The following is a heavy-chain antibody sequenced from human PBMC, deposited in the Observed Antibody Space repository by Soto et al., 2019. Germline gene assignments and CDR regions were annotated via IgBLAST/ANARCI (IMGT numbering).Heavy chain of an antibody. Sequence: QVQLVESGGGVVQPGRSLRLSCAASGFTFSSYGMHWVRQAPGKGLGWVAVISYDGSNKYYADSVKGRFTISRDNSKNTLYLQMNSLRAEDTAGYYCAKDHTPYSSGWYFYWGQGTLVTVSS. CDR3: AKDHTPYSSGWYFY. V-gene: IGHV3-30*18. D-gene: IGHD6-19*01. CDR1: GFTFSSYG. CDR2: ISYDGSNK. J-gene: IGHJ4*02.